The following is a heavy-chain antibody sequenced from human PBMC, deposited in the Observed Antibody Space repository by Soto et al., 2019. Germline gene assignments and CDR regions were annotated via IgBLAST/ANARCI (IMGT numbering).Heavy chain of an antibody. D-gene: IGHD6-13*01. CDR3: TRDRPYSSSWYIHYYYGMDV. V-gene: IGHV3-49*04. CDR1: VFTFGDYA. Sequence: LRLSCTASVFTFGDYAMSWVRQARGNGLEWVCFIRSKAYGGTTEYAASVKGRFTISRDDSKSIAYQQMNSLKTEDTAVYYCTRDRPYSSSWYIHYYYGMDVWGQGTTVTVSS. J-gene: IGHJ6*02. CDR2: IRSKAYGGTT.